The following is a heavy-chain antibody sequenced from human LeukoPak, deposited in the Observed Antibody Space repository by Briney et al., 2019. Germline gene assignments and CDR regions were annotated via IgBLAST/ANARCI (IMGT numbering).Heavy chain of an antibody. CDR1: GGSISSGSYY. Sequence: SQTLSLTCTVSGGSISSGSYYWSWIRQPAGKGLEWIGRIYSSGSTDYNPSLKSRVTISVDTSKNQFSLKLNSVTAADTAVYYCARDDCGDSGYYYFGMDVWGQGTTVTVSS. V-gene: IGHV4-61*02. CDR3: ARDDCGDSGYYYFGMDV. D-gene: IGHD4-17*01. CDR2: IYSSGST. J-gene: IGHJ6*02.